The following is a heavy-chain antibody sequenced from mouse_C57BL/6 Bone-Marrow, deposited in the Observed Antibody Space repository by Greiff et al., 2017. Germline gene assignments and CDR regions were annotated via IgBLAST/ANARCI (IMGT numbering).Heavy chain of an antibody. CDR3: ARRSYWYFDV. J-gene: IGHJ1*03. Sequence: VKLMESGAELVRPGASVKLSCKASGYTFTDYYINWVKQRPGQGLEWIARIYPGSGNTYYNEKFKGKATLTAEKTSSTAYMQLSSLTSEDSAVYCCARRSYWYFDVWGTGTTVTVAS. CDR1: GYTFTDYY. CDR2: IYPGSGNT. V-gene: IGHV1-76*01.